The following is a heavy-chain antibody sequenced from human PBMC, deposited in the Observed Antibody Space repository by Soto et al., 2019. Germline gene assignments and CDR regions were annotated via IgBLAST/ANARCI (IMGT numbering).Heavy chain of an antibody. D-gene: IGHD5-18*01. V-gene: IGHV4-31*03. J-gene: IGHJ4*02. CDR2: IYYNGTT. CDR1: GGSIRSPNFS. Sequence: SETLSLTCTVIGGSIRSPNFSWSWIRQHPGKGPEWIGNIYYNGTTTYSPSLESRLTISLDPSKNQFSLTLKSVTAADTAGYYCARRYGSCFDYWGQGTLVTVSS. CDR3: ARRYGSCFDY.